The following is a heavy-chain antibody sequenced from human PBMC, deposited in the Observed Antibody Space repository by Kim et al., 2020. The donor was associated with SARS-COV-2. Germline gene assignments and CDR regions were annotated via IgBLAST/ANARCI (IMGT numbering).Heavy chain of an antibody. CDR1: GGTISSYY. CDR3: ARGFVY. Sequence: SETLSLTCTVAGGTISSYYWSWIRQPPGKGLEWIGYIYYSGSTNYNPALKSRGTISVNTCKNQFSLKVSSVTAADTAVYYCARGFVYWGQGTLVTVSS. CDR2: IYYSGST. J-gene: IGHJ4*02. V-gene: IGHV4-59*01.